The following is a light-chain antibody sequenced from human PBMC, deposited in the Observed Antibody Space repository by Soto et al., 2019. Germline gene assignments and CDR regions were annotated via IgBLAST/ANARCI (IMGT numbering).Light chain of an antibody. Sequence: ELVLTQSQATPSSSPGARATLSCTASQSVGSSLAWYQQKPGQAPRLLIYGASDRVTGVPARFSGSGSGTEFTLTISSLQSEDFAVYYCQHYTNWPPTTLGQGTKVEIK. CDR3: QHYTNWPPTT. CDR1: QSVGSS. CDR2: GAS. V-gene: IGKV3-15*01. J-gene: IGKJ1*01.